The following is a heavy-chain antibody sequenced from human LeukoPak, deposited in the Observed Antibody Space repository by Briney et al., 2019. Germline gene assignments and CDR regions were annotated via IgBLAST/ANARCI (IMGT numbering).Heavy chain of an antibody. CDR1: GXTFSSYG. D-gene: IGHD6-19*01. J-gene: IGHJ4*02. CDR2: IWYDGSTE. CDR3: ARDRVAVSGHVGY. Sequence: GGSLRLSCAASGXTFSSYGMHWVRQAPGKGLEWVAVIWYDGSTEYYGDSVKGRFTISRDNSKNTLYLQMNSLRAEDTAVYYCARDRVAVSGHVGYWGQGTLVTVSS. V-gene: IGHV3-33*01.